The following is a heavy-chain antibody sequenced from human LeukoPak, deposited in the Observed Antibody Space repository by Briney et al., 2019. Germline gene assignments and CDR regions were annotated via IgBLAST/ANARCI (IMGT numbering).Heavy chain of an antibody. CDR2: ISSSSSYI. CDR3: ASGGNLWFGELFPFDY. J-gene: IGHJ4*02. Sequence: PGGSLRPSCAASGFTFSSYSMNWVRQAPGKGLEWVSSISSSSSYIYYADSVKGRFTISRDNAKNSLYLQMNSLRAEDTAVYYCASGGNLWFGELFPFDYWGQGTLVTVSS. V-gene: IGHV3-21*01. D-gene: IGHD3-10*01. CDR1: GFTFSSYS.